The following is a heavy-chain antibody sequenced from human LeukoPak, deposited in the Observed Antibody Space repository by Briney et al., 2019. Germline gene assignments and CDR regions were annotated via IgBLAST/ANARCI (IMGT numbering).Heavy chain of an antibody. CDR3: AREGIAAAPYYYGMDV. Sequence: ASVKVSCKASGYTFTNHGINWVRQAPGQGLEWMGWISVYKGNTNCAQKFQGRVTMTTDTSTSTAYMELRSLRSDDTAVYYCAREGIAAAPYYYGMDVWGQGTTVTVSS. J-gene: IGHJ6*02. CDR2: ISVYKGNT. CDR1: GYTFTNHG. V-gene: IGHV1-18*01. D-gene: IGHD6-13*01.